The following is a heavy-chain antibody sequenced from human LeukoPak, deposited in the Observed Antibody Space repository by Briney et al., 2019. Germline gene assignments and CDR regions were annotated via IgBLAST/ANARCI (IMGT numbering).Heavy chain of an antibody. D-gene: IGHD6-19*01. CDR2: ISYDGSTK. CDR3: VKVSLSSGWLVLDY. CDR1: GFTFNSYG. V-gene: IGHV3-30*18. J-gene: IGHJ4*02. Sequence: PGGSLRLSCAASGFTFNSYGIHWVRQAPGKGLEWVAVISYDGSTKYYADSVKGRFTISRDNSKNTLYLQMSSLRAEDTAVYYCVKVSLSSGWLVLDYWGQGTLVTVSS.